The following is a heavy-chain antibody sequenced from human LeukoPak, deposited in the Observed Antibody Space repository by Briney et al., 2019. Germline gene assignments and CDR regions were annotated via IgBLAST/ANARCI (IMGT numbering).Heavy chain of an antibody. J-gene: IGHJ4*02. Sequence: ASVKVSCKASGGTFSNYAISWVRQAPGQGLEWMGWINPNSGGTNYAQKFQGRVTMTRDTSISTAYMELSRLRSDDTAVYYCARDYPMVRGVPFDYWGQGTLVTVSS. D-gene: IGHD3-10*01. CDR3: ARDYPMVRGVPFDY. CDR1: GGTFSNYA. CDR2: INPNSGGT. V-gene: IGHV1-2*02.